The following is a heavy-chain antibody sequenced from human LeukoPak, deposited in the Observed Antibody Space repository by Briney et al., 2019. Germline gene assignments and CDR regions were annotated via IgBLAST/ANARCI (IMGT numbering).Heavy chain of an antibody. Sequence: GGSLRLSCATSGFTFSSNWMSWVRHVPGRGLDWVANIKPDGSAEYYAASVKGRFTVSRDNAKNSLYLQMNSLRAEDTAVYYCAKDLTTFWSAYFDYWGQGTLVTVSS. CDR3: AKDLTTFWSAYFDY. CDR1: GFTFSSNW. V-gene: IGHV3-7*01. CDR2: IKPDGSAE. D-gene: IGHD3-3*01. J-gene: IGHJ4*02.